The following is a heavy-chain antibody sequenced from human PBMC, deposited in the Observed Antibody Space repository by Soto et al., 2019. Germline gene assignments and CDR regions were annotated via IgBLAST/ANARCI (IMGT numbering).Heavy chain of an antibody. CDR1: GGTFRNYA. J-gene: IGHJ4*02. D-gene: IGHD1-1*01. CDR2: IIPIFGTT. V-gene: IGHV1-69*06. CDR3: ARGTGDGNYSFGK. Sequence: SVKVSCKASGGTFRNYAISWVRQAPGQGLEWMGGIIPIFGTTNYAQKFQGRVTIIADKATDTAYMELSSLRSEDTAVYYCARGTGDGNYSFGKWGQGTMVTVSS.